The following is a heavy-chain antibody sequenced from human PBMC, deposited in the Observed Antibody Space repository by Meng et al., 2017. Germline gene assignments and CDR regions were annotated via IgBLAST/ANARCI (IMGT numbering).Heavy chain of an antibody. V-gene: IGHV3-30*04. CDR2: ISYDGSNK. CDR1: GFTFSSYA. D-gene: IGHD6-19*01. J-gene: IGHJ4*02. CDR3: ARGLGLVPDY. Sequence: GESLKISCAASGFTFSSYAMHWVRQAPGKGLEWVAVISYDGSNKYYADSVKGRFTISRDNSKNTLYLQMNSLRSEDTAVYYCARGLGLVPDYWGQGTLVTVSS.